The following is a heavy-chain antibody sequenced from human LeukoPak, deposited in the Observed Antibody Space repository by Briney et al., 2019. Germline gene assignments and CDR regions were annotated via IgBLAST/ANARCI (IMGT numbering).Heavy chain of an antibody. CDR3: ARQKCTSASCLTKNAFDI. D-gene: IGHD2-2*01. Sequence: PSETLSLTCTVSGYSISSGYYWGWIRQPPGKGLEWIGSIYHSGSTYYNPSPKSRVTISVDTSKNQFSLDLSSVTAADTAVYYCARQKCTSASCLTKNAFDIWGQGTMVTVSS. V-gene: IGHV4-38-2*02. CDR1: GYSISSGYY. J-gene: IGHJ3*02. CDR2: IYHSGST.